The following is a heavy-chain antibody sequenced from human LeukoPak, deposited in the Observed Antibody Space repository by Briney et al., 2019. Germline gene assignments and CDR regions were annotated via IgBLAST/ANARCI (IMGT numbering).Heavy chain of an antibody. J-gene: IGHJ5*02. CDR3: ARVFQPLHGYYYDSSGYYPNWFDP. CDR2: IYYIGRT. CDR1: VASFRSYY. V-gene: IGHV4-59*01. D-gene: IGHD3-22*01. Sequence: SETLSLTCTVPVASFRSYYWSWIRQPPGKGLGWIGHIYYIGRTNYNPSLKSRVTISVDTSKNQFSLKLSSVTAADTAVYYCARVFQPLHGYYYDSSGYYPNWFDPWGQGTLVTVSS.